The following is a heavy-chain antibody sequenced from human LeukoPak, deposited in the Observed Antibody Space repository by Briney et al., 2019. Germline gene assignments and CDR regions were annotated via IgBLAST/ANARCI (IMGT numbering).Heavy chain of an antibody. J-gene: IGHJ5*02. CDR3: ARGLDWFDP. CDR2: INHSGST. V-gene: IGHV4-34*01. CDR1: GGSFSGYY. Sequence: SETLSLTCAVYGGSFSGYYWSWIRQPPGKGLEWIGEINHSGSTNYNPSLKSRVTISVDTSKNQFSLKLSSVTAADTAVYYCARGLDWFDPWGQGTLVTVSS.